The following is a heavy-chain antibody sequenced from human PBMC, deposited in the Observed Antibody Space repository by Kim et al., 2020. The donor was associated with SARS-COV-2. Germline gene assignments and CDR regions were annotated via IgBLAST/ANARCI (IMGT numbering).Heavy chain of an antibody. D-gene: IGHD3-10*01. J-gene: IGHJ4*02. Sequence: GGSLRLSCAASGFTFSSYGMHWVRQAPGKGLEWVAVISYDGSNKYYADSVKGRFTISRDNSKNTLYLQMNSLRAEDTAVYYCARDRNTMVRGVNYFDYWGQGTLVTVSS. CDR1: GFTFSSYG. CDR2: ISYDGSNK. CDR3: ARDRNTMVRGVNYFDY. V-gene: IGHV3-33*05.